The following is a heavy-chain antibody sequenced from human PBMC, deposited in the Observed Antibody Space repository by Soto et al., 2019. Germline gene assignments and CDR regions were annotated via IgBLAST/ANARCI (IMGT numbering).Heavy chain of an antibody. D-gene: IGHD3-22*01. J-gene: IGHJ4*02. CDR1: GFTFSSYA. CDR3: AREDYYDSSGYPGDY. Sequence: QVQLVESGGGVVQPGRSLRLSCAASGFTFSSYAMHWVRQAPGKGLEWVAVISYDGSNKYYADSVKGRFTISRDNSKNTLYLQMNSLRAEDTAVYYCAREDYYDSSGYPGDYWGQGTLVTVSS. CDR2: ISYDGSNK. V-gene: IGHV3-30-3*01.